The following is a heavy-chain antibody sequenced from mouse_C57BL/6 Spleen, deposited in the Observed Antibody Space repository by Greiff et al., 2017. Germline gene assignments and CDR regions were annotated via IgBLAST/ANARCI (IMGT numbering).Heavy chain of an antibody. V-gene: IGHV5-17*01. CDR1: GFTFSDYG. Sequence: EVQGVESGGGLVKPGGSLKLSCAASGFTFSDYGMHWVRQAPEKGLEWVAYISSGSSTIYYADTVKGRFTISRDNAKNTLFLQMTSLRSEDTAMYYCARAHHYYGSSYAMDYWGQGTSVTVSS. CDR3: ARAHHYYGSSYAMDY. CDR2: ISSGSSTI. D-gene: IGHD1-1*01. J-gene: IGHJ4*01.